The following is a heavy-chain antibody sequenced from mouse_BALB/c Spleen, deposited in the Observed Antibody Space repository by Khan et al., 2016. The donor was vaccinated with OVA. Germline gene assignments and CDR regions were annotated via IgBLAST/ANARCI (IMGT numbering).Heavy chain of an antibody. CDR2: INTYTGEP. V-gene: IGHV9-3-1*01. CDR3: ARPPYFSYGMVY. CDR1: GYTFTNYG. D-gene: IGHD2-10*01. Sequence: LVESGPELKKPGETVKISCKASGYTFTNYGMNWVKQAPGKGLKWMGWINTYTGEPTYADDFKGRFAFSLETSASTAYLQINNLKNEDTATYFCARPPYFSYGMVYWGQGTSVTVSS. J-gene: IGHJ4*01.